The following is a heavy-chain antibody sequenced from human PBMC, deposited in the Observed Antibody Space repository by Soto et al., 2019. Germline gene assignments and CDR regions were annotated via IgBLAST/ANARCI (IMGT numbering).Heavy chain of an antibody. Sequence: GGSLRLSCEASGFIFSCYAMSWVRQAPGKGLEWVSGISGSGGSIYYADSVKGRFTISRDNSKNTLYLQMNSLRDEDTAVYYCAKLQSRELGRGAFDIWGQGTMVTVSS. CDR2: ISGSGGSI. V-gene: IGHV3-23*01. CDR1: GFIFSCYA. D-gene: IGHD7-27*01. J-gene: IGHJ3*02. CDR3: AKLQSRELGRGAFDI.